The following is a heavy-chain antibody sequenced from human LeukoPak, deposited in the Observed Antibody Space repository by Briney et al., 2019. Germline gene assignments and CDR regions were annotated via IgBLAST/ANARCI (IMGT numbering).Heavy chain of an antibody. J-gene: IGHJ6*03. CDR1: GGSISSSSYY. V-gene: IGHV4-39*07. CDR3: TYVVVVAATPPSYYYYYMDV. CDR2: IYYSGST. D-gene: IGHD2-15*01. Sequence: PSETLSLTCTVSGGSISSSSYYWGWIRQPPGKGLEWIGSIYYSGSTYYNPSLKSRVTISVDTSKNQFSLKLSSVTAADTAVYYCTYVVVVAATPPSYYYYYMDVWGKGTTVTVSS.